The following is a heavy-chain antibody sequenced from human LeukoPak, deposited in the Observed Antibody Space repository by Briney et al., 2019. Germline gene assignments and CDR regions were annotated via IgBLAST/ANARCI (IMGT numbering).Heavy chain of an antibody. CDR3: ARGGYYDSSADY. D-gene: IGHD3-22*01. V-gene: IGHV4-59*01. Sequence: SETLSLTCTVSGGSISSYYWSWIRQPPGKGLEWIGYIYYSGSTNYNPSLKSRVTISVDTSNNQFSLKLSSVTAADTAVYYCARGGYYDSSADYWGQGTLVTVSS. CDR1: GGSISSYY. J-gene: IGHJ4*02. CDR2: IYYSGST.